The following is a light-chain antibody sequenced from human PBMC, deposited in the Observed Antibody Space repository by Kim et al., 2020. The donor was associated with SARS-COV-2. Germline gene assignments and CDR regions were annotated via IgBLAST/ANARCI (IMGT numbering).Light chain of an antibody. V-gene: IGKV1-6*01. Sequence: AIQMTQSPFSLSASVGDRVIIRCRASQGIRNDLGWYQQKPGRAPKLLIYAASTLQSGVPSRFSGSGSGTDFTLTINSLQPEDFATYYCLQDYKYPLTFGQGTKVDIK. CDR3: LQDYKYPLT. J-gene: IGKJ1*01. CDR2: AAS. CDR1: QGIRND.